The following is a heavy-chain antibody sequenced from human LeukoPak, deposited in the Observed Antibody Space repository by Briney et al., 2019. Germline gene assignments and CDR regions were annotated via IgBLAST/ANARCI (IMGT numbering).Heavy chain of an antibody. J-gene: IGHJ4*02. CDR2: IKQDRSEK. CDR3: AKSGYNRFDY. CDR1: GFTFTKYW. V-gene: IGHV3-7*03. Sequence: GGSLRLSCAASGFTFTKYWMSWVRQAPGKGLELVANIKQDRSEKYYVDSVKGRFTISRDNAKNSLYLQMNSLRAEDTAVYYCAKSGYNRFDYWGQGTLVTVSS. D-gene: IGHD5-24*01.